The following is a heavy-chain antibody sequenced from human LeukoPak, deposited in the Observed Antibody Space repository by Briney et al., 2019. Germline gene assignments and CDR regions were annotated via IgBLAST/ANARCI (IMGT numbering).Heavy chain of an antibody. CDR3: ARLNYYGSGSYWYAFDI. D-gene: IGHD3-10*01. Sequence: ASVKVSCKASDYTFTSYGISWVRQAPGQGLEWMGWISGYNGNTKYAQKVQGRVTMTTDTSTSTAYMELRSLRSDDTAVYYCARLNYYGSGSYWYAFDIWGQGTMVTVSS. V-gene: IGHV1-18*01. J-gene: IGHJ3*02. CDR1: DYTFTSYG. CDR2: ISGYNGNT.